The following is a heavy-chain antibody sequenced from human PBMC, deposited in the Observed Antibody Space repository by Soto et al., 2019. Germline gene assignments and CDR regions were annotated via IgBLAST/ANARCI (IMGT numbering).Heavy chain of an antibody. CDR3: ARDKITGLFDY. V-gene: IGHV4-34*01. J-gene: IGHJ4*02. CDR1: GGSFSGYY. Sequence: SETLSLTCAVYGGSFSGYYWTWIRQPPGTGLEWIGEINHSGSTNYNPSIKSRVTISVDTSKNQFSMKLTSVTAADTAVYYCARDKITGLFDYWGQGTLVTVS. D-gene: IGHD2-8*02. CDR2: INHSGST.